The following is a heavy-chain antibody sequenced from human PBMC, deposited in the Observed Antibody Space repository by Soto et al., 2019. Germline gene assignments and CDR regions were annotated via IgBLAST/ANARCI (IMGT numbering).Heavy chain of an antibody. J-gene: IGHJ6*02. D-gene: IGHD6-6*01. CDR2: MFSVFSTA. V-gene: IGHV1-69*06. Sequence: ASVEVSCKASGGTFSSYAISWVGQPPGQGLAWLGGMFSVFSTADYAQKLQGRVTIAADNSTSTAYMELSSLRSEDSAVYYCARGFVRSSSFHYYYGMDVWGQGSTVTVSS. CDR3: ARGFVRSSSFHYYYGMDV. CDR1: GGTFSSYA.